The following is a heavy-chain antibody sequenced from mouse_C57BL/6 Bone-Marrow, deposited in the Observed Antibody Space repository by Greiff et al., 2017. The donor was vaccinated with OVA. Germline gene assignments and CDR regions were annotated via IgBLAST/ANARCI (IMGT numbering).Heavy chain of an antibody. V-gene: IGHV1-18*01. CDR3: ARRGYGRVDY. Sequence: VQLKQSGPELVKPGASVKIPCKASGYTFTDYNMDWVKQSHGKSLEWIGDINPNNGGTIYNQKFKGKATLTVDKSSSTAYMELRSLTSEDTAVYYCARRGYGRVDYWGQGTTLTVSS. CDR1: GYTFTDYN. J-gene: IGHJ2*01. CDR2: INPNNGGT. D-gene: IGHD2-10*02.